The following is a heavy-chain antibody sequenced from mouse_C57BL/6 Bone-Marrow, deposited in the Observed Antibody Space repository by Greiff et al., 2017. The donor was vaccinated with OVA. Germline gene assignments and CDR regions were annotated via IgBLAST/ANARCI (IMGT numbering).Heavy chain of an antibody. J-gene: IGHJ1*03. Sequence: QVQLQQSGAELVRPGASVKLSCKASGYTFTDYYINWVKQRPGQGLEWIARIYPGSGNTYYNEKFKGKATLTAEKSSSTAYMQLSSLTSEDSAVYFCARSYYYGSSWYFDVWGTGTTVTVSS. CDR1: GYTFTDYY. D-gene: IGHD1-1*01. CDR2: IYPGSGNT. V-gene: IGHV1-76*01. CDR3: ARSYYYGSSWYFDV.